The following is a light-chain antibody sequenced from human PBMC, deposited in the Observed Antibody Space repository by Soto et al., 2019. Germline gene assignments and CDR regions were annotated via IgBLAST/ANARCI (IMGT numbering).Light chain of an antibody. J-gene: IGKJ1*01. CDR3: QQYNSYPWT. CDR2: DVS. Sequence: DIQMTQSPSTLSASVGDRVTITCRASQSISRWLAWYHQKPGKAPKLLIYDVSSLESGVPSRFSGSGSGTEFTLTISSLQPADFTTYYCQQYNSYPWTFGQGTKVEIK. CDR1: QSISRW. V-gene: IGKV1-5*01.